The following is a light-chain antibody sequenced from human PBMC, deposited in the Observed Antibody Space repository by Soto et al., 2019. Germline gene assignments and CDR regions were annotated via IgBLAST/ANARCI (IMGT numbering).Light chain of an antibody. CDR3: QQYGSSGT. CDR1: QNVGSN. V-gene: IGKV3-15*01. Sequence: VLTQSPATLSVSPGERATLSCRASQNVGSNLAWYQHKPGQPPRLLISGASTRATGVPDRFSGSGSETEFALTISSLQSEDFAVYYCQQYGSSGTFGQGTKVDIK. CDR2: GAS. J-gene: IGKJ1*01.